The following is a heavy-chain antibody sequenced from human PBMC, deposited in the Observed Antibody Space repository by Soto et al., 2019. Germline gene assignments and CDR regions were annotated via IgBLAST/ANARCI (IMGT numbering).Heavy chain of an antibody. CDR3: ARGEITGNWFDP. Sequence: SETLSLTCAVYGGSFSGYYWSWIRQPPGKGLEWIGEINHSGSTNYNPSLKSRVTISVDTSKNQFSLKLSSVTAADTAVYYCARGEITGNWFDPWGQGTLVTVSS. CDR2: INHSGST. D-gene: IGHD2-8*02. V-gene: IGHV4-34*01. J-gene: IGHJ5*02. CDR1: GGSFSGYY.